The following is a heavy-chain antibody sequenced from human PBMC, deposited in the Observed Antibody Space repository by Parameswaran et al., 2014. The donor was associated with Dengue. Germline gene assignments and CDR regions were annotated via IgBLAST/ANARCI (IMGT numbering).Heavy chain of an antibody. D-gene: IGHD2-2*01. CDR1: GYTFKNYG. CDR3: ARSLGRCSGPSCSIYYYYLMDV. V-gene: IGHV1-18*01. Sequence: ASVKVSCKASGYTFKNYGITWVRQAPGQGFEWMGWINAYNGDTNYAQKFQGRVTMTTDTSTSTAYMELRSLRSDDTAVYYCARSLGRCSGPSCSIYYYYLMDVWGQGTTVTVSS. J-gene: IGHJ6*02. CDR2: INAYNGDT.